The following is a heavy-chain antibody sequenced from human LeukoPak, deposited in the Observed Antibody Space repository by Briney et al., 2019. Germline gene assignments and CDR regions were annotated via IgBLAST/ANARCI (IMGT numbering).Heavy chain of an antibody. CDR1: GGSISSYY. Sequence: SETLSLTCTVSGGSISSYYWSWIRQPPGKGLEWIGYIYYSGSTNYNPSLKSRVTISVDTSKNQFSLKLSSVTAADTAVYYCARGGSSGWLLDYWGQGTLVIVSS. J-gene: IGHJ4*02. CDR2: IYYSGST. CDR3: ARGGSSGWLLDY. D-gene: IGHD6-19*01. V-gene: IGHV4-59*08.